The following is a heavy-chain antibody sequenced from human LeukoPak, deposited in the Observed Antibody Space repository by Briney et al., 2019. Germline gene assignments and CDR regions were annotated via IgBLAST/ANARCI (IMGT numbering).Heavy chain of an antibody. V-gene: IGHV3-21*04. CDR1: RFIFSSYN. CDR2: ISDSSSYT. J-gene: IGHJ4*02. CDR3: AKHY. Sequence: GGSLRLSCAASRFIFSSYNMNWVRQAPGKGLEWVSYISDSSSYTYYADSVKGRFTISRDNAKNSLYLQMNSLRAEDTAVYYCAKHYWGQGTLVTVPS.